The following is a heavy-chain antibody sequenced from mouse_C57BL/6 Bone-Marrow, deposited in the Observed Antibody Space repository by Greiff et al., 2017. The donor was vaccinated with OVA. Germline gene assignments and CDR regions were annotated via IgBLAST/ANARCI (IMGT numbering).Heavy chain of an antibody. CDR1: GYTFTNYW. CDR2: IAPSDSYS. V-gene: IGHV1-59*01. D-gene: IGHD1-1*01. CDR3: AHYGSRLYLHY. J-gene: IGHJ2*01. Sequence: QVQLQQPGAELVRPGTSVKLSCKASGYTFTNYWMHWVKQRPGQGLEWIGVIAPSDSYSNYNQKFKGRSTVTVDTASSTAYMHLSPLTSEDSAVYCCAHYGSRLYLHYWGQGTALTVSS.